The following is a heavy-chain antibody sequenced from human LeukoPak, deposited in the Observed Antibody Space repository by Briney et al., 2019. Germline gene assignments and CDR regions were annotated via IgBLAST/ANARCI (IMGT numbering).Heavy chain of an antibody. J-gene: IGHJ4*02. D-gene: IGHD3-22*01. CDR3: AREVVYVRYYDSSGYLDH. V-gene: IGHV3-21*01. Sequence: GGSLRLSCAASGFTFSSYSMNWVRQAPGKGLEWVSSISSSSSYIYYADSVKGRFTISRDNAKNSLYLQMNSLRAEDTAVYYCAREVVYVRYYDSSGYLDHWGQGTLVTVSS. CDR1: GFTFSSYS. CDR2: ISSSSSYI.